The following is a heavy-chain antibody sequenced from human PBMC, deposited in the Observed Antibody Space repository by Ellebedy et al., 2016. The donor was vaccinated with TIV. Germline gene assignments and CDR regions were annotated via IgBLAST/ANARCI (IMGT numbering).Heavy chain of an antibody. Sequence: PGGSLRLSCAASGFRFHMYGMHWVRQAPGKGLEWVAAIWYDGSNENYADSGKGRFTISRDNSLYLQMNSLRADDTAIYYCARDPGVLPGGGLDFWGQGILVTVSS. CDR3: ARDPGVLPGGGLDF. V-gene: IGHV3-33*01. J-gene: IGHJ4*02. CDR2: IWYDGSNE. CDR1: GFRFHMYG. D-gene: IGHD2-15*01.